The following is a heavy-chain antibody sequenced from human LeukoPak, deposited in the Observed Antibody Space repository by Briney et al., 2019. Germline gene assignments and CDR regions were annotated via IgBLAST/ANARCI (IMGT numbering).Heavy chain of an antibody. CDR2: ISAYNGNT. J-gene: IGHJ4*02. V-gene: IGHV1-18*01. D-gene: IGHD3-10*01. CDR1: GYTFASYG. Sequence: ASVKVSCKASGYTFASYGISWMRQAPGQGLEWMGWISAYNGNTNYAQKLQGRVTMTTDTSTSTAYMELRSLRSDDTAVYYCARHASTYYYGSGSYWGQGTLVTVSS. CDR3: ARHASTYYYGSGSY.